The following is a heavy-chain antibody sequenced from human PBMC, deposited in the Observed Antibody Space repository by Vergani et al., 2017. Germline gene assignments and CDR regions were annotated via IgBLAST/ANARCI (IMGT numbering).Heavy chain of an antibody. V-gene: IGHV4-34*01. Sequence: QVQLQQWGAGLLKPSETLSLTCAVYGGSFSGYYWSWIRQPPGKGLEWIGEINHSGSTNYNPSLKSRVTISVDTYKNQFSLQLSSVTAADTAVYYCARGTSDYYYYMDVWGKGTTVTVSS. CDR3: ARGTSDYYYYMDV. CDR2: INHSGST. J-gene: IGHJ6*03. D-gene: IGHD2-2*01. CDR1: GGSFSGYY.